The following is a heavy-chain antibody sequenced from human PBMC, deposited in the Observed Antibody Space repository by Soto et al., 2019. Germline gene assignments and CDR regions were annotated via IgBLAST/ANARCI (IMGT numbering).Heavy chain of an antibody. V-gene: IGHV1-3*01. CDR1: GYTFTSYA. CDR2: INAGNGNT. CDR3: AGSPSIAVAVHFDY. Sequence: ASVKVSCKASGYTFTSYAMHWVRQAPGQRLEWMGWINAGNGNTKYSQKFQGRVTITRDTSASTAYMELSSLRSEDTAVYYCAGSPSIAVAVHFDYWGQGTLVTVSS. D-gene: IGHD6-19*01. J-gene: IGHJ4*02.